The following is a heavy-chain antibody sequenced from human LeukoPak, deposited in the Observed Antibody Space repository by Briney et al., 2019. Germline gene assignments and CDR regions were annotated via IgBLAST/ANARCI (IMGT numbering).Heavy chain of an antibody. CDR3: ARSRFSKYYDSSGYLDY. Sequence: SETLSLTCTVSGGSISSSNYYWGWIRQHPGKGLEWIGYIYYSGSTYYNPSLKSRVTISVDTSKNQFSLKLSSVTAADTAVYYCARSRFSKYYDSSGYLDYWGQGTLVTVSS. CDR1: GGSISSSNYY. D-gene: IGHD3-22*01. J-gene: IGHJ4*02. CDR2: IYYSGST. V-gene: IGHV4-31*03.